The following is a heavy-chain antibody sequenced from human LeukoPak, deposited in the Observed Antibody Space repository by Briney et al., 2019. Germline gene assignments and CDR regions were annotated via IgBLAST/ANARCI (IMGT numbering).Heavy chain of an antibody. CDR3: ARRPYYYDSSGYYIN. Sequence: ASVKVSCKASGYTFTSYGITWVRQAPGQGLEWMGGIIPIFGTANYAQKFQGRVTITADESTSTAYMELSSLRSEDTAVYYCARRPYYYDSSGYYINWGQGTLVTVSS. CDR1: GYTFTSYG. J-gene: IGHJ4*02. CDR2: IIPIFGTA. V-gene: IGHV1-69*13. D-gene: IGHD3-22*01.